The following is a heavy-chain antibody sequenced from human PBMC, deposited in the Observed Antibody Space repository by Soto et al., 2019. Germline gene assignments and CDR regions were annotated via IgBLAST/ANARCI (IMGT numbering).Heavy chain of an antibody. CDR3: AREDLEKYCSGGYCYRFDY. CDR2: TYYRSKWYN. Sequence: PSQTLSLTCAISGDSVSRNSAAWNWNRQSPSRGLEWLGTTYYRSKWYNDYAVSLRGRIMINADTSKNRFSLQLRSVTPEDTAVYYCAREDLEKYCSGGYCYRFDYWGQGTLVTVSS. V-gene: IGHV6-1*01. D-gene: IGHD2-15*01. CDR1: GDSVSRNSAA. J-gene: IGHJ5*01.